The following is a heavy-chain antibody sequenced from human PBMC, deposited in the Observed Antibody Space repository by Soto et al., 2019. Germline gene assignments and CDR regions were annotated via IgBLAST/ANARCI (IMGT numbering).Heavy chain of an antibody. V-gene: IGHV6-1*01. CDR3: ARGSYYSGWV. J-gene: IGHJ4*02. CDR2: TYYRSKWYS. Sequence: PSQTLSLTCAISGDSVSSTSTAWSWIRQSPSRGLEWLGRTYYRSKWYSDYAVSVKSRITINPDTSKNQFSLQLNSVTPEDTAVYYCARGSYYSGWVWGQGTLVTVPQ. D-gene: IGHD6-19*01. CDR1: GDSVSSTSTA.